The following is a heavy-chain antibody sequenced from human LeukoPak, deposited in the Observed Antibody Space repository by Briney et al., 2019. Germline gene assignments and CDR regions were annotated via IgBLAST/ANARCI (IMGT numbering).Heavy chain of an antibody. CDR1: GFTFSSYS. D-gene: IGHD4-23*01. CDR3: ARDSVMTTVVTPWYFDY. J-gene: IGHJ4*02. CDR2: ISSSSSYI. Sequence: PGGSLRLSCAASGFTFSSYSMNWVRQAPGKGLEWVSSISSSSSYIYYADSVKGRFTISRDNAKNSLYLQMNSLRAEDTAVYYCARDSVMTTVVTPWYFDYWGQGTLVTVSS. V-gene: IGHV3-21*01.